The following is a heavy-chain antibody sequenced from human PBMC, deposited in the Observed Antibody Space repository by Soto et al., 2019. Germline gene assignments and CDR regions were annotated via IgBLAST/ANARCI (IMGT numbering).Heavy chain of an antibody. V-gene: IGHV3-30*18. D-gene: IGHD3-10*01. CDR2: IIYDGSTK. Sequence: QVQLVESGGGVVQPGRSLRLSCAASGFTFSSYGMHWVRQAPGKGLEWLAVIIYDGSTKYYADSVKGRFTIFRDNSKSTLYLQMNSPRAEDTAVYYCAKDRMGAGVRGYFDYWGQGTLVTVSS. J-gene: IGHJ4*02. CDR1: GFTFSSYG. CDR3: AKDRMGAGVRGYFDY.